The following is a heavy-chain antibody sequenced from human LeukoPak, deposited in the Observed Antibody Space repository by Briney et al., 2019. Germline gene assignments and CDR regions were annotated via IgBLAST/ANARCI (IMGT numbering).Heavy chain of an antibody. Sequence: SGGSLRLSCAASGFTFSSYSMNWVRQAPGKGLEWVSSISSSSSYIYYADSVKGRFTISRDNAKNSLYLQMNSLRAEDTAVYYCARVGSSRVGPDYWGQGTLVTVSS. CDR3: ARVGSSRVGPDY. V-gene: IGHV3-21*01. CDR2: ISSSSSYI. D-gene: IGHD6-13*01. CDR1: GFTFSSYS. J-gene: IGHJ4*02.